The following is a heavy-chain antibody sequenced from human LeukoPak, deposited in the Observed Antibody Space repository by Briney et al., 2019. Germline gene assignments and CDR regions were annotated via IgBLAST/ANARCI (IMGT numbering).Heavy chain of an antibody. J-gene: IGHJ4*02. Sequence: PGGSLRLSCAASGFTFSSYAMHWVRQAPGKGLEWVAVISYDGSNKYYADSVKGRFTISRDNPKNTLYLQMNSLRAEDTAVYYCARGYCSGGSCYYFDYWGQGTLVTVSS. D-gene: IGHD2-15*01. CDR1: GFTFSSYA. CDR3: ARGYCSGGSCYYFDY. CDR2: ISYDGSNK. V-gene: IGHV3-30*04.